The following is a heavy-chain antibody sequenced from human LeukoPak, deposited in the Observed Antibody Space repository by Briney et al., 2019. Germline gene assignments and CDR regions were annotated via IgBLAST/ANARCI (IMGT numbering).Heavy chain of an antibody. CDR1: GYTFTSYD. Sequence: ASVKVSCKASGYTFTSYDINWVRQATGQGLEWMGWMNPNSGNTGYAQKFQGRVTMTRNTSISTAYMELSSLRSEDTAVYYCATGTYYYDSSGYYTLDYWGQGTLVTVSS. V-gene: IGHV1-8*01. D-gene: IGHD3-22*01. CDR3: ATGTYYYDSSGYYTLDY. CDR2: MNPNSGNT. J-gene: IGHJ4*02.